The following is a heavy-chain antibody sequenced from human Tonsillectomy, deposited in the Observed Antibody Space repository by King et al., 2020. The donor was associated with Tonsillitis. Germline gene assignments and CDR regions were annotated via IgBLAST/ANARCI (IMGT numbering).Heavy chain of an antibody. CDR1: GFTFSSYW. CDR2: INSDGSTT. J-gene: IGHJ4*02. D-gene: IGHD1-26*01. CDR3: LSGSTNY. V-gene: IGHV3-74*01. Sequence: VQLVESGGGLVQPGGSLRLSCAASGFTFSSYWMHWVRQAPGKGLVGFSRINSDGSTTSHADSVKGRFTISRDNAKNTLYLEMNSLRAEDTAVYYCLSGSTNYWGRGTLVTVSS.